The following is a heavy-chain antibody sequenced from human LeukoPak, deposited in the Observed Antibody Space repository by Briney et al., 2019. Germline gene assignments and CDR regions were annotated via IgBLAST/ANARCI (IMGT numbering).Heavy chain of an antibody. Sequence: GESLKISCKGSGYSFTSYWIGWVRQMPGKGLEWMGIIYPGDSDTRYSPSFQGQVTISADKSISTAYLQWSSLKASDTAMYYCAKLELTNLNRYNWFDPWGQGTLVTVSS. CDR2: IYPGDSDT. CDR3: AKLELTNLNRYNWFDP. CDR1: GYSFTSYW. V-gene: IGHV5-51*01. D-gene: IGHD1-7*01. J-gene: IGHJ5*02.